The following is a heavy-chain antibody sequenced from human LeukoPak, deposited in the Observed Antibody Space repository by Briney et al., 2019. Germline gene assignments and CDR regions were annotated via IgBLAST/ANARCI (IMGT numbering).Heavy chain of an antibody. J-gene: IGHJ6*02. V-gene: IGHV3-23*01. CDR2: ISGSGGTT. Sequence: GGSLRLSCAASGVTFSSYAMSWVRQPPGKGLEWVSAISGSGGTTYNADSVKGRFNISRDKSKNPLYLQMNGLRADDTAVYYCATTSCSGGSCYLRYYYYGMDVWGQGSTVTVSS. CDR1: GVTFSSYA. D-gene: IGHD2-15*01. CDR3: ATTSCSGGSCYLRYYYYGMDV.